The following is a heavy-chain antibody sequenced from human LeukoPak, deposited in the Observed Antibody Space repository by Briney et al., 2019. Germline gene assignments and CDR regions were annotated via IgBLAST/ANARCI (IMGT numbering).Heavy chain of an antibody. Sequence: PGGSLRLSCAASGFTFDDYGMSWVRQAPGKGLEWVSGINWNGGSTGYADSVKGRFTISRDNAKNSLYLQMNSLRAEDTALYYCAGVAYDYVWGSYRYHFDYWGQGTLVTVSS. CDR2: INWNGGST. CDR1: GFTFDDYG. V-gene: IGHV3-20*04. J-gene: IGHJ4*02. CDR3: AGVAYDYVWGSYRYHFDY. D-gene: IGHD3-16*02.